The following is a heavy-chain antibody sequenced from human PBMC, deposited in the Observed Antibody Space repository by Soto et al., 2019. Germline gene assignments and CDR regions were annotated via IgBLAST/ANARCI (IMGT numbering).Heavy chain of an antibody. Sequence: PSEPLSLTCTVSGGSIRSYYWSWIRQPPGKGLEWIGYIYYSGSTNYNPSLNSRVTISVDKSKNQFALKLSSVTAADTAVYYWARSSSYSSGCYGNYYYYGMDVWGQGTTVTVSS. CDR1: GGSIRSYY. CDR3: ARSSSYSSGCYGNYYYYGMDV. J-gene: IGHJ6*02. V-gene: IGHV4-59*01. D-gene: IGHD6-19*01. CDR2: IYYSGST.